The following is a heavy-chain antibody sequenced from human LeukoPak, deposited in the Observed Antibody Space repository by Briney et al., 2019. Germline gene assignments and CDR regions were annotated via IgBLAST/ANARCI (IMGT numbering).Heavy chain of an antibody. Sequence: SETLSLTCTVSGYSISSGYYWGWIRQPPGKGLEWIGSIYHSGSTYYNPSLKSRVTISVDTSKNQFSLKLSSVTAADTAVYYCARGKGPYYDSSGYYGQGLVYFDYWGQGTLVTVSS. J-gene: IGHJ4*02. CDR3: ARGKGPYYDSSGYYGQGLVYFDY. CDR2: IYHSGST. CDR1: GYSISSGYY. D-gene: IGHD3-22*01. V-gene: IGHV4-38-2*02.